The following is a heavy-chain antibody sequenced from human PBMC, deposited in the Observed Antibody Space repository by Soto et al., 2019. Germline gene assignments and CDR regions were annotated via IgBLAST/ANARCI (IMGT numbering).Heavy chain of an antibody. D-gene: IGHD6-19*01. CDR3: ARDMYSSDYFVKWFEP. CDR1: GFSFSSYA. V-gene: IGHV3-30*04. Sequence: QVRLVESGGGVVQPGRSLRLSCTASGFSFSSYAMYWFGQPPGKGLEGVAVISKDGMNKNYADSVKGRVTVSRDNANYSLDLQLNSLRGEDTAMYYCARDMYSSDYFVKWFEPWGQGTLVTVSS. J-gene: IGHJ5*02. CDR2: ISKDGMNK.